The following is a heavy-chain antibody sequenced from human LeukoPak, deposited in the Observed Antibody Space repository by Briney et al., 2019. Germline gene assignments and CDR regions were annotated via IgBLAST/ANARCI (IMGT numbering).Heavy chain of an antibody. Sequence: GGSLRLSCAASGFSFSGYGMHWVRQAPGKGLEWVAFIRYDGSNKYYADSVKGRFTISRDNSKNTLYLQMNSLRAEDTAVYYCARDVDTDTGQWVDYWGQGTLVTVSS. CDR3: ARDVDTDTGQWVDY. D-gene: IGHD5-18*01. CDR2: IRYDGSNK. J-gene: IGHJ4*02. V-gene: IGHV3-30*02. CDR1: GFSFSGYG.